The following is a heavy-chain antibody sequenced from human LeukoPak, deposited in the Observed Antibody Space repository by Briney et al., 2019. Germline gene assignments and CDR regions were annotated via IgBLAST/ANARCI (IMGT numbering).Heavy chain of an antibody. CDR1: GGSISSSNW. D-gene: IGHD5-12*01. CDR2: IYHSGTT. Sequence: SGTLSLTCAVSGGSISSSNWWTLVRQPPGKGLEWLGEIYHSGTTNYNPSLKSPSTISVDKSKNQFSLNLSSVIAADTAVFYCARAGIRREYNGYELDYWGQGTLVPVSS. J-gene: IGHJ4*02. CDR3: ARAGIRREYNGYELDY. V-gene: IGHV4-4*02.